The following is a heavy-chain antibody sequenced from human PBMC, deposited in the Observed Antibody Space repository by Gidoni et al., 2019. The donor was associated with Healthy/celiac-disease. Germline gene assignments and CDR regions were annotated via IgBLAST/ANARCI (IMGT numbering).Heavy chain of an antibody. CDR3: ARDLLFDVDGGSYYFQDWFDP. V-gene: IGHV1-18*01. CDR1: GYTFTSYG. D-gene: IGHD1-26*01. CDR2: ISAYNGNT. Sequence: QVQLVQSGAEVKKPGASVKVSCKASGYTFTSYGISWVRQAPGQGLEWMGWISAYNGNTNYAQKLQGRVTMTTDTSTSTAYMELRSLRSDDTAVYYCARDLLFDVDGGSYYFQDWFDPWGQGTLVTVSS. J-gene: IGHJ5*02.